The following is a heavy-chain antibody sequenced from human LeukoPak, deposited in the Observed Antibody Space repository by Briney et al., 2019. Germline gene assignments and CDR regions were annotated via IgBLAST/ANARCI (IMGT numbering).Heavy chain of an antibody. V-gene: IGHV4-38-2*02. CDR1: GYSISSGYY. CDR3: ARVSIAALGYYFDC. CDR2: IYHSGST. D-gene: IGHD6-6*01. J-gene: IGHJ4*02. Sequence: LETLSLTCTVSGYSISSGYYWGWIRQPPGKGLEWIGSIYHSGSTYYNPSLKSRVTISVDTSKNQFSLKLSSVTAADTAVYYCARVSIAALGYYFDCWGQGTLVTVSS.